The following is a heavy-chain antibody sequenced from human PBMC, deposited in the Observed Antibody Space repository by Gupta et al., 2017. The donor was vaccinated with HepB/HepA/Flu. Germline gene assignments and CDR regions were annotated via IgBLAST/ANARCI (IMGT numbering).Heavy chain of an antibody. D-gene: IGHD5-18*01. J-gene: IGHJ4*02. CDR1: GGSISSSSYY. CDR2: IYYSWST. CDR3: ARRGYSYGYGNFDY. V-gene: IGHV4-39*01. Sequence: QLQLQESGAGLVTPSETLSLTCTVSGGSISSSSYYWGWIRQPPGQGLEWIGGIYYSWSTYYNPSLKSRVTISVDTSKNQFSLKLSSVTAADTAVYYCARRGYSYGYGNFDYWGQGTLVTGSS.